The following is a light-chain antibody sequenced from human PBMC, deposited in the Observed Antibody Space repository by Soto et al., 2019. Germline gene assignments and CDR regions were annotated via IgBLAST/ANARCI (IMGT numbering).Light chain of an antibody. CDR1: SSDVGGYNY. V-gene: IGLV2-14*01. CDR2: EVS. CDR3: SLYISGSTYV. J-gene: IGLJ1*01. Sequence: QSALTQPASGSGSPGQSITISCTGTSSDVGGYNYVSWYQQHPGKAPKLMIYEVSNRPSGVSNRFSGSKSGSTASLTISGLQAEDEADYYCSLYISGSTYVFGTGTKVTVL.